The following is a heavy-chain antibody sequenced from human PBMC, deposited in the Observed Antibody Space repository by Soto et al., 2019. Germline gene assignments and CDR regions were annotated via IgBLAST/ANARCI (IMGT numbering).Heavy chain of an antibody. J-gene: IGHJ4*02. CDR3: ARDLSWAFDH. D-gene: IGHD6-13*01. CDR2: IRGTTTI. CDR1: GFSFRYHS. V-gene: IGHV3-48*02. Sequence: GGSLRLSCAASGFSFRYHSMNWVRQAPGKGLEWISYIRGTTTISYADSVKGRFTISRDNAENSLYLQMNSLRDEDTAVYYCARDLSWAFDHWGQGALVTVSS.